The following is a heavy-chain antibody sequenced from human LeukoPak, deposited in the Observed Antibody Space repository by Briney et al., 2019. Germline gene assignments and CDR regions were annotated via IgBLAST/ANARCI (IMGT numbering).Heavy chain of an antibody. V-gene: IGHV3-30*18. J-gene: IGHJ4*02. CDR2: ISNDGGGK. CDR1: GFTFDNYG. Sequence: GGSLRLSCAASGFTFDNYGMHWVRQAPGKGLEWVAVISNDGGGKNYADSVEGRFAISRDNSKNMVYLQMNSLRAEDTAVYYCAKGHYYYDSSGYYVNGLVDYWGQGTLVTVSS. D-gene: IGHD3-22*01. CDR3: AKGHYYYDSSGYYVNGLVDY.